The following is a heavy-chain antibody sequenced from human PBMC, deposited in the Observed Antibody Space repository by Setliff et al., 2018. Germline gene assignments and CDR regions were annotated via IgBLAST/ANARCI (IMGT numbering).Heavy chain of an antibody. D-gene: IGHD1-1*01. CDR2: IHPTEGA. J-gene: IGHJ4*02. CDR1: RGSFSNFY. Sequence: SETLSLTCAVDRGSFSNFYLTWIRQSPGKGLEWIGEIHPTEGAKYNPSLNSRLTISVDTSKNQFSLRLTSVTAADTAIYYCARVRNTQNGFFDYWSQGTLVTVSS. V-gene: IGHV4-34*01. CDR3: ARVRNTQNGFFDY.